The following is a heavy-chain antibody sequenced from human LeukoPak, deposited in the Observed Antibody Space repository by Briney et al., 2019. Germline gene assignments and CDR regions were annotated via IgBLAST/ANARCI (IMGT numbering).Heavy chain of an antibody. CDR1: GDSITSYAW. CDR2: IHLSGVT. Sequence: PSEALSLTCSVSGDSITSYAWWSWVRQPPGKGLEWIGEIHLSGVTNYNPSLESRVTMSIDKSKNQLSLNLMSVTAADTAVYYCARERVAPYMVRGVAGSKQPIDIWGQGTMVTVSS. V-gene: IGHV4-4*02. J-gene: IGHJ3*02. D-gene: IGHD3-10*01. CDR3: ARERVAPYMVRGVAGSKQPIDI.